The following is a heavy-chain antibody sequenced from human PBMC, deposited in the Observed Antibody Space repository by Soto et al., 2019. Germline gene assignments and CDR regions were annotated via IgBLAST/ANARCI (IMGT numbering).Heavy chain of an antibody. CDR3: ARRTTTVTPIDY. CDR1: GGTFSSYT. Sequence: QVQLVQSGAEVKKPGSSVKVSCKASGGTFSSYTISWVRQAPGQGLEWMGRIIPILGIANYAQKFQGRVTITADKSTSTAYMELSSLRSEDTAAYYCARRTTTVTPIDYWGQGTLVTVSS. CDR2: IIPILGIA. J-gene: IGHJ4*02. D-gene: IGHD4-17*01. V-gene: IGHV1-69*02.